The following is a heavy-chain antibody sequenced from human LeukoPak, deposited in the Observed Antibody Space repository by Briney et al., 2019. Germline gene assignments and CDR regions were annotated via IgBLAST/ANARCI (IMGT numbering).Heavy chain of an antibody. Sequence: ASVKVSCKASGYTFTSYGISWVRQAPGQGLEWMGWISAYNGNTNYAQKLQGRATMTTDTSTSTAYMELRSLGSDETAVYYCATNILVRDIINWFDPWGQGTLVTVSS. CDR1: GYTFTSYG. D-gene: IGHD3-10*01. CDR3: ATNILVRDIINWFDP. CDR2: ISAYNGNT. J-gene: IGHJ5*02. V-gene: IGHV1-18*01.